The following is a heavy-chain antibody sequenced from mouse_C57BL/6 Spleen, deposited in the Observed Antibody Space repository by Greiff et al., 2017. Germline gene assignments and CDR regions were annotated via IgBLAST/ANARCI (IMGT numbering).Heavy chain of an antibody. CDR3: ARNEEYDYDAVSVYFDY. V-gene: IGHV2-2*01. Sequence: VKLMESGPGLVQPSQSLSITCTVSGFSLTSYGVHWVRQSPGKGLEWLGVIWSGGSTDNNAAFISRLTISKDNSKSQVFFKMNSLQADDTAIYYCARNEEYDYDAVSVYFDYWGQGTTLTVSS. D-gene: IGHD2-4*01. CDR1: GFSLTSYG. J-gene: IGHJ2*01. CDR2: IWSGGST.